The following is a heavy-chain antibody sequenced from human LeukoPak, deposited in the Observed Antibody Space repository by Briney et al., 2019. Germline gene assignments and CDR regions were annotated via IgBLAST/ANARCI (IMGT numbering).Heavy chain of an antibody. CDR2: IYSGGNA. CDR1: GFTVSSNL. D-gene: IGHD6-13*01. Sequence: GGSLRLSCAASGFTVSSNLMSWVRQAPGKGLEWVSIIYSGGNAYYADSVKGRFTISRDNSKNTLYLQMNSLRAEDTAVYYCARALAAASHTSFDFWGQGTLVTVSS. J-gene: IGHJ4*02. CDR3: ARALAAASHTSFDF. V-gene: IGHV3-66*01.